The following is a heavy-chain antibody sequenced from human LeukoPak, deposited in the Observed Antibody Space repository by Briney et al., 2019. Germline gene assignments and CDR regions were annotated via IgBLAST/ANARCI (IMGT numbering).Heavy chain of an antibody. CDR1: GFTFSSYW. V-gene: IGHV3-74*01. CDR3: ARVPMVGATRGAFDI. J-gene: IGHJ3*02. Sequence: VGSLRLSCVASGFTFSSYWIHWVRQAPGKGLVWVSRINSDGSSINYADSVKGRFTISRDNAKNSLYLQMNSLRAKDTAVYYCARVPMVGATRGAFDIWGQGTMVTVSS. D-gene: IGHD1-26*01. CDR2: INSDGSSI.